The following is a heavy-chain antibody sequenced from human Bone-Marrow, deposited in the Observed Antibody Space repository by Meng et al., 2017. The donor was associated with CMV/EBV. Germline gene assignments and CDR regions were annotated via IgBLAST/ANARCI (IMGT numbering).Heavy chain of an antibody. Sequence: LSLTCAASGFTLSGYGMHWVRQAPGKGLEWVAFMRYDGGNKYYADSVKGRLTISRDNSKNTLYLQMNSLRAEDTAVYYCARERTVRYYYYGMDVWGQGTTVTFSS. V-gene: IGHV3-30*02. CDR1: GFTLSGYG. CDR2: MRYDGGNK. J-gene: IGHJ6*02. D-gene: IGHD1-1*01. CDR3: ARERTVRYYYYGMDV.